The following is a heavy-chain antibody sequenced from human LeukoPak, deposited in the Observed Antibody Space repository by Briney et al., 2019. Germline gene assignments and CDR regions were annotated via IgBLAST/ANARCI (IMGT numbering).Heavy chain of an antibody. CDR3: ARAAWNDRPFDY. D-gene: IGHD1-1*01. J-gene: IGHJ4*02. Sequence: PSETLSLTCTVSGYFISSGYYWGWIRQPPGKGLEWIGSIYHSGSTYYNPSLKSRVTISVDTSKNQFSLKLSSVTAADTAVYYCARAAWNDRPFDYWGQGTLVTVSS. CDR1: GYFISSGYY. V-gene: IGHV4-38-2*02. CDR2: IYHSGST.